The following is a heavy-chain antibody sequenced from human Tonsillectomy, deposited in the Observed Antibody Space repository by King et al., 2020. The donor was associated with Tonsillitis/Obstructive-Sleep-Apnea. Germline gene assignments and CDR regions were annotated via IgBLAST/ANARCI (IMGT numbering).Heavy chain of an antibody. CDR3: AIEQEYGDYDY. J-gene: IGHJ4*01. Sequence: QLQESGPGLVKPSETLSLTCTVSGASLSSHYWSWIRQPPEKGLESIGYIYFSATTKYNPSLKSRVTISADPSKNQFSLKLTSVTAADTAVYYCAIEQEYGDYDYWGHGTLVTVSS. V-gene: IGHV4-59*11. CDR1: GASLSSHY. CDR2: IYFSATT. D-gene: IGHD4-17*01.